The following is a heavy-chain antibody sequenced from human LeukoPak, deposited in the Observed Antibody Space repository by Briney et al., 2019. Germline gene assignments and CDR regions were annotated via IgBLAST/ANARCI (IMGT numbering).Heavy chain of an antibody. Sequence: ASVKVSCKASGSRFSNYGITWVRQAPGQGLECMGWISAYNGDTNYAQNFQGRLTMTTDTSTNTAYMELRSLRSDDTAVYYCARVGSPDSENSGWKLFFDYWGQGTLVTVSS. V-gene: IGHV1-18*01. D-gene: IGHD6-19*01. J-gene: IGHJ4*02. CDR1: GSRFSNYG. CDR2: ISAYNGDT. CDR3: ARVGSPDSENSGWKLFFDY.